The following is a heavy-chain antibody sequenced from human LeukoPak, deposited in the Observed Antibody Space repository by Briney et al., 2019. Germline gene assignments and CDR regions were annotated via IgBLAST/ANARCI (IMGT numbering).Heavy chain of an antibody. CDR3: AKGDKMLTWRRTYNRFDP. J-gene: IGHJ5*02. V-gene: IGHV1-69*13. CDR1: GGTFRNYA. Sequence: SVKVSCKASGGTFRNYAISWVRQAPGQGLEWMGGIIPIFGTADYAQKFQGRVTITADESTSTAYMELSSLRAEDTAVYFCAKGDKMLTWRRTYNRFDPWGQGTLVTVSS. CDR2: IIPIFGTA. D-gene: IGHD3-16*01.